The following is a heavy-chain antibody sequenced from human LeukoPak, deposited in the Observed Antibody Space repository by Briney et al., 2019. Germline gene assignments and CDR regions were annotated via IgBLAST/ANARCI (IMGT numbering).Heavy chain of an antibody. V-gene: IGHV3-7*01. CDR1: GFTFSSYS. J-gene: IGHJ4*02. D-gene: IGHD3-22*01. CDR3: ARDLSGYYYDSSGSLFDY. Sequence: GGSLRLSCAASGFTFSSYSMNWVRQAPGKGLEWVANIKQNGSEKYYVDSVKGRFTISRDNAKNSLYLQMNSLRAEDTAVYYCARDLSGYYYDSSGSLFDYWGQGTLVTVSS. CDR2: IKQNGSEK.